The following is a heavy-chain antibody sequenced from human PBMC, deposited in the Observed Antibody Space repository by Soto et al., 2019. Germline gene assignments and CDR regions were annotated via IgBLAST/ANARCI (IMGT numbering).Heavy chain of an antibody. Sequence: SETLSLTCAVSGGSISSGGYSWSWIRHPPGKGLEWIGYIYHSGSTYYNPSLKSRVTISVDRSKNQFSLKLSSVTAADTAVYYCARGALGYCSGGSCLNWFDPWGQGTLVTVSS. V-gene: IGHV4-30-2*01. J-gene: IGHJ5*02. D-gene: IGHD2-15*01. CDR1: GGSISSGGYS. CDR2: IYHSGST. CDR3: ARGALGYCSGGSCLNWFDP.